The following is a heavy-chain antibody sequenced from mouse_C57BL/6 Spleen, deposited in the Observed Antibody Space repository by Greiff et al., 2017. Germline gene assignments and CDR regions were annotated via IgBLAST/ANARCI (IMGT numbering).Heavy chain of an antibody. Sequence: EVKLMESGGGLVKPGGSLKLSCAASGFTFSSYAMSWVRQTPEKRLEWVATISDGGSYTYYPDNVKGRFTISRDNAKNNLYLQMSHLKSEDTAMYYCAREGGNYSPWFAYWGQGTLVTVSA. CDR1: GFTFSSYA. V-gene: IGHV5-4*01. J-gene: IGHJ3*01. D-gene: IGHD2-1*01. CDR2: ISDGGSYT. CDR3: AREGGNYSPWFAY.